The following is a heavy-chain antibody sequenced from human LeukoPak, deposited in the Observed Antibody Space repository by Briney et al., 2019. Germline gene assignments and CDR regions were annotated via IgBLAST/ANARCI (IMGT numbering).Heavy chain of an antibody. D-gene: IGHD2-2*01. CDR3: ARGYQMLPY. CDR2: IYYSGST. Sequence: PSETLSLTCTVSGGSISSHYWTCIRQPPGKGLEWIGHIYYSGSTNYNPSLKSRVTISVDTSKNQFSLKLSSVTAADTAVYYCARGYQMLPYWGQGTLVTVSS. J-gene: IGHJ4*02. V-gene: IGHV4-59*11. CDR1: GGSISSHY.